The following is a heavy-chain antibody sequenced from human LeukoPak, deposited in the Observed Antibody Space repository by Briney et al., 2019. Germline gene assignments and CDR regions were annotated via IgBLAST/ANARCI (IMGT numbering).Heavy chain of an antibody. CDR3: ASVLRFLEWLLYRCPNGTTFDI. D-gene: IGHD3-3*01. V-gene: IGHV4-30-4*08. CDR1: GGSISSGDYY. Sequence: PSETLSLTCTVSGGSISSGDYYWSWIRQPPGKGLEWLGYIYYSGSTYYNPSLKSRVTISVDTSKNQFSLKLSSVTAADTAVYYCASVLRFLEWLLYRCPNGTTFDIWGQGTMVTVSS. CDR2: IYYSGST. J-gene: IGHJ3*02.